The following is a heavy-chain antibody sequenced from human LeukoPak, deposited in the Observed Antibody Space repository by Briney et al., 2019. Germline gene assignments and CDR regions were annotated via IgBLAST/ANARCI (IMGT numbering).Heavy chain of an antibody. J-gene: IGHJ3*02. D-gene: IGHD2-21*01. CDR2: IYNSGST. CDR3: ARLWRRVRPPIFGGQLTEDAFDI. Sequence: PSETLSLTCTVSGGSISSYYWGWIRQPPGKGLEWIGSIYNSGSTYYNPSLKSRVTISVDTSKNQFSLKLSSVTAADTAVYYCARLWRRVRPPIFGGQLTEDAFDIWGQGTMVTVSS. CDR1: GGSISSYY. V-gene: IGHV4-39*01.